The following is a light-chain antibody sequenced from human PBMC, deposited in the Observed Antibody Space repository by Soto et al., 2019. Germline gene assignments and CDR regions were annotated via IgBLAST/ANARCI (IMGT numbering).Light chain of an antibody. CDR1: SSDVGAYNY. CDR2: DVS. J-gene: IGLJ1*01. CDR3: SSYTSSSTYV. V-gene: IGLV2-14*01. Sequence: QSALTQPASVSGSPGQSITFSCTGTSSDVGAYNYASWYRQHPGKAPKLMIYDVSNRPSGVSNRFSGSKSGNTASLTISGLQAEDEADYYCSSYTSSSTYVFGTGTKVTVL.